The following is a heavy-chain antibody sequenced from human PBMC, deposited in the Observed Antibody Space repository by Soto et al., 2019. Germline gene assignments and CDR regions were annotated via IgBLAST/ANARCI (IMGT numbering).Heavy chain of an antibody. CDR3: ARDFYDGRGFYSWYFTL. CDR1: GGTFGNYA. D-gene: IGHD3-22*01. V-gene: IGHV1-69*06. J-gene: IGHJ2*01. CDR2: IIPVFGTT. Sequence: QVQLVQSGAEVKKPGSSVKVSCTSSGGTFGNYAVSWVRQAPGQGLECMGNIIPVFGTTNYARKFLGRVTITADKSTGAAYMELSGLRSDDTAVYYCARDFYDGRGFYSWYFTLWGRGTPVTVSS.